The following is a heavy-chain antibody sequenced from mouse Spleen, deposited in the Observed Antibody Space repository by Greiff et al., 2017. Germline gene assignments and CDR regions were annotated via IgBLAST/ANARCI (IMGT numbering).Heavy chain of an antibody. J-gene: IGHJ4*01. CDR2: IDPANGNT. V-gene: IGHV14-3*02. CDR3: ARSLAPRNAMDY. CDR1: GFNIKDTY. Sequence: EVQGVESGAELVKPGASVKLSCTASGFNIKDTYMHWVKQRPEQGLEWIGRIDPANGNTKYDPKFQGKATITADTSSNTAYLQLSSLTSEDTAVYYCARSLAPRNAMDYWGQGTSVTVSS.